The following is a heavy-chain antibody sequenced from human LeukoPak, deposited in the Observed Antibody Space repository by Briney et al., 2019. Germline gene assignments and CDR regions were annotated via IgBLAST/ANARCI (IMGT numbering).Heavy chain of an antibody. V-gene: IGHV3-21*01. CDR2: ISSSSSYI. D-gene: IGHD4-17*01. J-gene: IGHJ4*02. CDR1: GFTFDDYG. CDR3: ARDRRMRDYGDYGLDY. Sequence: GGSLRLSCAASGFTFDDYGMSWVRQAPGKGLEWVSSISSSSSYIYYADSVKGRFTISRDNAKNSLYLQMNSLRAEDTAVYYCARDRRMRDYGDYGLDYWGQGTLVTVSS.